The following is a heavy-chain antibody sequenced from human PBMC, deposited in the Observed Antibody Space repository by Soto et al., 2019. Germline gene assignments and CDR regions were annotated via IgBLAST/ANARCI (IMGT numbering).Heavy chain of an antibody. J-gene: IGHJ5*02. CDR2: ISAYNGNT. CDR1: GYTFTSYG. CDR3: ARDGMYYDILTGYSPWWFDP. Sequence: ASVKVSCEASGYTFTSYGISWVRQAPGQGLEWMGWISAYNGNTNYAQKLQDRVTMTTDTSTSTAYMELRSLRSDDTAVYYCARDGMYYDILTGYSPWWFDPWGQGTLVTVSS. V-gene: IGHV1-18*01. D-gene: IGHD3-9*01.